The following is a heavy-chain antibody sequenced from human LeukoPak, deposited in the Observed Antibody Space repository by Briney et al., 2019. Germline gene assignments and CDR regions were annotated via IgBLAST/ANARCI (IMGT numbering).Heavy chain of an antibody. CDR3: ARLDIVVVPAATANWFDP. V-gene: IGHV5-51*01. Sequence: GESLQISCKGSGYSFTSYWIGWVRPMPGKGLEWMGIIYPGDSDTRYSPSFQGQVTISADKSISTAYLQWSSLKASDTAMYYCARLDIVVVPAATANWFDPWGQGTLVTVSS. CDR1: GYSFTSYW. J-gene: IGHJ5*02. D-gene: IGHD2-2*01. CDR2: IYPGDSDT.